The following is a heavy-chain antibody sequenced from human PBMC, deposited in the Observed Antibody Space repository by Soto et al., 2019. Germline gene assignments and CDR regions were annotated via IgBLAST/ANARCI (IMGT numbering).Heavy chain of an antibody. D-gene: IGHD3-9*01. CDR2: IYWDDDK. V-gene: IGHV2-5*02. J-gene: IGHJ4*02. Sequence: SGPTGEPTQTLTLTCTFSGFSLSTSGVGVGWIRQPPGKALQWLALIYWDDDKRYSPSLKTRLTITKDASKNKVVLTMTNMDPEDTATYYCAHRRSDDWYDFDYWSQGTRVTVSS. CDR3: AHRRSDDWYDFDY. CDR1: GFSLSTSGVG.